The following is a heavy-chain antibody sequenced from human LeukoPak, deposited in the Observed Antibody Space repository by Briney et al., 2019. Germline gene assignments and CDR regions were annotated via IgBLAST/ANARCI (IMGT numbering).Heavy chain of an antibody. Sequence: PSETLSLTCAVSGSSITSGYYWGWIRQPPGRGLEWIGSISHSGSIYYNPSLKSRVTISIDTSKNEFSLKVNSVTAADTAVYFCARQDTAMVKGWFDPWGQGTLVTVS. CDR2: ISHSGSI. CDR1: GSSITSGYY. CDR3: ARQDTAMVKGWFDP. J-gene: IGHJ5*02. D-gene: IGHD5-18*01. V-gene: IGHV4-38-2*01.